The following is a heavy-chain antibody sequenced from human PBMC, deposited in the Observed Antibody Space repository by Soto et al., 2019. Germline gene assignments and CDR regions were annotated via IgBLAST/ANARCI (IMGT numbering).Heavy chain of an antibody. CDR2: ISYDGSNK. V-gene: IGHV3-30-3*01. CDR1: GFTFSSYA. D-gene: IGHD4-17*01. CDR3: ARPATVTNIFDY. J-gene: IGHJ4*02. Sequence: GGSLRLSCVASGFTFSSYAMHWVRQAPGKGLEWVAVISYDGSNKYYADSVKGRFTISRDNSKNTLYLQMNSLRAEDTAVYYCARPATVTNIFDYWGQGTLVTVSS.